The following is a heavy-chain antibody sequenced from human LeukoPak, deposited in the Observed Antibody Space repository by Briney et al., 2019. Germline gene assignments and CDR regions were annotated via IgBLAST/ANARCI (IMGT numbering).Heavy chain of an antibody. J-gene: IGHJ4*02. CDR2: IYHTGST. Sequence: SETLSLTCAVSGYSISSGYYWGWIRQPPGKGLEWIGSIYHTGSTYYNPSLQSRVTISLDSPKNQFSLKLTSVTAADTAAYYCASGGTAVVMALTYYFDTWGQGTPVTVSS. V-gene: IGHV4-38-2*01. D-gene: IGHD3-22*01. CDR1: GYSISSGYY. CDR3: ASGGTAVVMALTYYFDT.